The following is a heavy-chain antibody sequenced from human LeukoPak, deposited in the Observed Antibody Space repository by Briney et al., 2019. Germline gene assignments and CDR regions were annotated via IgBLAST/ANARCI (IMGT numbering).Heavy chain of an antibody. CDR1: GFTFSSYS. J-gene: IGHJ4*02. V-gene: IGHV3-21*01. CDR3: ASWKRIAAAGSDY. CDR2: ISSSSYI. Sequence: PGGSLRLSCAASGFTFSSYSMNWVRQAPGKGLEWVSSISSSSYIYYADSVKGRFTISRDNSKNTLYLQMNSLRAEDTAVYYCASWKRIAAAGSDYWGQGTLVTVSS. D-gene: IGHD6-13*01.